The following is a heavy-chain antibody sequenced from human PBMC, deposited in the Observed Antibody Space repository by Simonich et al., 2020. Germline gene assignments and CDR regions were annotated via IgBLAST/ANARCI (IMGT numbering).Heavy chain of an antibody. CDR2: IYYSGST. V-gene: IGHV4-59*08. Sequence: QVQLQESGPGLVKPSETLSLTCTVSGGTISRYYWSCIRQPPGKGLEWIGYIYYSGSTNYTPSLKSRVTISVDTSKNQFSLKLSSVTAADTAVYYCARLPDYWGQGTLVTVSS. CDR3: ARLPDY. CDR1: GGTISRYY. J-gene: IGHJ4*02.